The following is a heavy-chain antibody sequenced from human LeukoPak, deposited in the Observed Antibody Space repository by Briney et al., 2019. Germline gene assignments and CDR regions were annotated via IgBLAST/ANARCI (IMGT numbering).Heavy chain of an antibody. CDR2: ISSSGSTI. CDR1: GFTFSDYY. V-gene: IGHV3-11*04. Sequence: GGSLRLSCAASGFTFSDYYMSWLRQAPGKGREWVSYISSSGSTIYYADSVKGRFTISRDNAKNSLYLQMNSLRAEDTAVYYCASNVGITMIPGVAFDIWGQGTMVTVSS. J-gene: IGHJ3*02. CDR3: ASNVGITMIPGVAFDI. D-gene: IGHD3-22*01.